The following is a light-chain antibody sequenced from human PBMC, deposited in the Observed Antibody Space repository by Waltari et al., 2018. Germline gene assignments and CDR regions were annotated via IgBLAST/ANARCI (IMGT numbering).Light chain of an antibody. CDR1: SSDVGCSNF. CDR3: SSHTTSSIWV. V-gene: IGLV2-14*01. J-gene: IGLJ3*02. Sequence: QSALTQPASVSGSLGQSITISCTGTSSDVGCSNFVSWYQQDPGKAPKLMIYEVSNRPSGVSNRFSGSKSGNTASLTISGLQAEDEADYYCSSHTTSSIWVFGGGTKLTVL. CDR2: EVS.